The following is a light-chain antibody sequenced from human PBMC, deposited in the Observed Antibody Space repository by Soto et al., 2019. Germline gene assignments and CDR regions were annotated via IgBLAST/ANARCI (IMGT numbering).Light chain of an antibody. Sequence: DIQMTQSPSSLSASVEDRVIITCRASLPISNYLAWYQQKPGKAPKVLIYAASSLQSGVPSRFSGSGSGTDFTLTIRSLQPEDFATYYCQQSYTTWTFGQGTKVDIK. J-gene: IGKJ1*01. CDR1: LPISNY. CDR3: QQSYTTWT. CDR2: AAS. V-gene: IGKV1-39*01.